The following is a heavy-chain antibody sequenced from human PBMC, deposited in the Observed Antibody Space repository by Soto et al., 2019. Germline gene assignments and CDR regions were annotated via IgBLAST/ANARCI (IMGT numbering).Heavy chain of an antibody. CDR2: ISPDSGNT. J-gene: IGHJ6*02. D-gene: IGHD3-16*01. CDR3: AMLDNYVTPTPQDV. CDR1: GYIFVNYG. V-gene: IGHV1-18*01. Sequence: QVQLVQSGDEVRKPGSSVKVSCKASGYIFVNYGIAWVRQAPGQGLEWRGWISPDSGNTHYASKVQGRLTMTTDTSTSTAYMDLGRLPSDDTAVYYCAMLDNYVTPTPQDVWGQGTTVTVSS.